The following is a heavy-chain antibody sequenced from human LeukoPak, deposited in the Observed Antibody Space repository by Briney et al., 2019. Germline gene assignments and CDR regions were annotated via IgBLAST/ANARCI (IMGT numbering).Heavy chain of an antibody. CDR1: GGSFSGYY. CDR3: ARGRRIQLWLGWFDP. Sequence: SETLSLTCAVYGGSFSGYYWSWIRQPPGKGLEWIGEINHSGSTNYNPSLKSRVTISVDTSKNQFSLKLSSVTAADTAVYHCARGRRIQLWLGWFDPWGQGTLVTVSS. V-gene: IGHV4-34*01. CDR2: INHSGST. J-gene: IGHJ5*02. D-gene: IGHD5-18*01.